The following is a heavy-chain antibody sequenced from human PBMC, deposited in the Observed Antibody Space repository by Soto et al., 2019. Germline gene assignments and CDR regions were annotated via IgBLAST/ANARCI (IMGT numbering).Heavy chain of an antibody. D-gene: IGHD3-9*01. CDR2: ISGSGGST. CDR3: AKDRGAVTYFGSPSDY. V-gene: IGHV3-23*01. CDR1: GFTFSSYA. J-gene: IGHJ4*02. Sequence: LRLSCAASGFTFSSYAMSWVRQAPGKGLEWVSAISGSGGSTYYADSVKGRFTISRDNSKNTLYLQMNSLRAEDTAVYYCAKDRGAVTYFGSPSDYWGQGTLVTVSS.